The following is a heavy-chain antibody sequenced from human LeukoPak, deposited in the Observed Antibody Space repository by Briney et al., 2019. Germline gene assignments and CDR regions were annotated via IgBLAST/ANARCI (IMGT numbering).Heavy chain of an antibody. V-gene: IGHV4-38-2*02. CDR1: GYSISSGYY. Sequence: SETLSLTCTVSGYSISSGYYWGWIRQPPGKGLEWIGSIYHSGSTYYNPSLKSRVTISVDTSKNQFSLKLSSVTAADTAVYYCAREPTAWGYFDYWGQGTLVTVSS. J-gene: IGHJ4*02. D-gene: IGHD3-16*01. CDR2: IYHSGST. CDR3: AREPTAWGYFDY.